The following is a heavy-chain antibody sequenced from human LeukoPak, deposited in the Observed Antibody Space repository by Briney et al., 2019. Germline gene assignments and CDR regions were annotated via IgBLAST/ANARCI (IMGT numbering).Heavy chain of an antibody. Sequence: SEALSLTCTVSGGSISSGGYYWSWVRQHPGRGLEWIVYIYYSGSTYYTPSLKSRVTISVDTSKNQFSLKLSSVTAADTAVYYCARGRSVTLAAAGTRWFDPWGQGTLVTVSS. CDR2: IYYSGST. J-gene: IGHJ5*02. CDR1: GGSISSGGYY. V-gene: IGHV4-31*03. CDR3: ARGRSVTLAAAGTRWFDP. D-gene: IGHD6-13*01.